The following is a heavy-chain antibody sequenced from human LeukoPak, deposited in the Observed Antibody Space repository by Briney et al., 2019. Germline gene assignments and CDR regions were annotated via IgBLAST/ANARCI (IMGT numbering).Heavy chain of an antibody. J-gene: IGHJ4*02. Sequence: PGGSLRLSCAASGFTFSTYSMNWVRQAPGKGLEWVSYISSSSSTIYYADSVKGRFTISRDNAKNSLYLQMNSLRAEDTAVYYCARVETLENYYDFWSGYYHFDYWGQGTLVTVSS. D-gene: IGHD3-3*01. V-gene: IGHV3-48*01. CDR3: ARVETLENYYDFWSGYYHFDY. CDR2: ISSSSSTI. CDR1: GFTFSTYS.